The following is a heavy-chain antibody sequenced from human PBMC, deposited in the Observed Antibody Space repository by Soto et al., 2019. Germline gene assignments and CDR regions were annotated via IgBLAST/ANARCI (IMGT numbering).Heavy chain of an antibody. V-gene: IGHV3-21*04. CDR1: GFTFSNSS. J-gene: IGHJ2*01. Sequence: EVQLVESGGGLVKPGGSLRLSCTASGFTFSNSSMNWVRQAPGKGLEWLSSISSSSSFIYSADSVKGRFTISRDNAKNSVYLQMDSLGAEDTAIYYCARDQISLLGVIGSGWYFDLWGRGTLVTVSS. CDR3: ARDQISLLGVIGSGWYFDL. D-gene: IGHD2-15*01. CDR2: ISSSSSFI.